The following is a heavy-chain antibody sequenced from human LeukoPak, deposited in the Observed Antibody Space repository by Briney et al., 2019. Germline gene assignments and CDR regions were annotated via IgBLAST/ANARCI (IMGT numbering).Heavy chain of an antibody. D-gene: IGHD2-21*01. CDR3: ARRVKGHAFDI. CDR2: INTNTGNP. Sequence: VASVKVSFKASGYTFTSYAMNWVRQAPGQGLEWMGWINTNTGNPTYAQGFTGRFVFSLDTSVSTAYLQISSLKAEDTAVYYCARRVKGHAFDIWGQGTMVTVSS. J-gene: IGHJ3*02. CDR1: GYTFTSYA. V-gene: IGHV7-4-1*02.